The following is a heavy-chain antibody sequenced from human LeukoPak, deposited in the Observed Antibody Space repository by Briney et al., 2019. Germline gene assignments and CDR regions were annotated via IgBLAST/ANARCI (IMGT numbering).Heavy chain of an antibody. D-gene: IGHD5-24*01. V-gene: IGHV1-2*02. Sequence: GASVKVSCKASGYTFTGYYMHWVRQAPGQGLEWMGWINPNSGGTNYAQKFQGRVTMTRDTSISTAYMELSRLRSDDTAVYYCARDPDGYNDRPGDDYWGQGTLVTVSS. CDR1: GYTFTGYY. CDR3: ARDPDGYNDRPGDDY. CDR2: INPNSGGT. J-gene: IGHJ4*02.